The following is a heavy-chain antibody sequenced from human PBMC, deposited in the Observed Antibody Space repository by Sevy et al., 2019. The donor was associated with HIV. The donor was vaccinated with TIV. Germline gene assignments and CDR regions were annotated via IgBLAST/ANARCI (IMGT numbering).Heavy chain of an antibody. CDR2: IYPGDSDT. CDR3: ARAPDSWGNFDY. CDR1: GYSFTSYW. D-gene: IGHD3-16*01. J-gene: IGHJ4*02. Sequence: GESLKISCKGSGYSFTSYWIGWVRQMPGKGLEWMGIIYPGDSDTRYSPSFQGQVTISAHKSVSTAYLQWSSLKASDTAIYYCARAPDSWGNFDYWGQGTLVTVSS. V-gene: IGHV5-51*01.